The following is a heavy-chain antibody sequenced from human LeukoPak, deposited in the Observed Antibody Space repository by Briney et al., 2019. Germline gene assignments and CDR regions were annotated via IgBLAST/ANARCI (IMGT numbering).Heavy chain of an antibody. V-gene: IGHV3-21*01. CDR1: GFTFSSYS. CDR3: ARDPYSGNYGNYYYYYYMDV. D-gene: IGHD1-26*01. J-gene: IGHJ6*03. CDR2: ISSSSSYI. Sequence: GGSLRLSCAASGFTFSSYSMNWVRQAPGKGLEWVSSISSSSSYIYYADSVKGRFTISRDNPKNSLYLQMNSLGPEDTAVYYCARDPYSGNYGNYYYYYYMDVWGKGTTVTISS.